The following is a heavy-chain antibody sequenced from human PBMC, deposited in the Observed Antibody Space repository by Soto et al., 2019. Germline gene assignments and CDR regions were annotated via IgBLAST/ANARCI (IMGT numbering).Heavy chain of an antibody. Sequence: QVQLVQSGAEVRKPGASVNISCRASGFTFSDNLINWVRQAPGQSLEWVGWMNPYNRNTRYSQTFQGRVTISRHSAASIAYVEVTALTSEYTAVYYCAGDILAVGPRANAAFDVWGQGTMVIVSP. CDR3: AGDILAVGPRANAAFDV. CDR2: MNPYNRNT. V-gene: IGHV1-3*01. D-gene: IGHD2-8*02. CDR1: GFTFSDNL. J-gene: IGHJ3*01.